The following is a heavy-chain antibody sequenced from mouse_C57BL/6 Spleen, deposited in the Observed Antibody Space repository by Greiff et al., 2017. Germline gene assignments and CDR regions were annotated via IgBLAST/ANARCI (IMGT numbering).Heavy chain of an antibody. CDR3: ARIYDGYYYFDY. Sequence: VQLQQPGAELVKPGASVKLSCKASGYTFTSYWMHWVKQRPGQGLEWIGMIHPNSGSTNYNEKFKSKATLTVDKSSSTAYMQLSSLTSEDSAVXYCARIYDGYYYFDYWGQGTTLTVSS. D-gene: IGHD2-3*01. CDR1: GYTFTSYW. J-gene: IGHJ2*01. CDR2: IHPNSGST. V-gene: IGHV1-64*01.